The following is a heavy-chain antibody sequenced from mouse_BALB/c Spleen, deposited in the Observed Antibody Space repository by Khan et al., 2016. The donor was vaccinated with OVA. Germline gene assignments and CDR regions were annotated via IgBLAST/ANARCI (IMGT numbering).Heavy chain of an antibody. V-gene: IGHV1-5*01. J-gene: IGHJ3*01. CDR2: IYPGNSNT. CDR1: GYTFTTYW. CDR3: TRPETGTPWCAY. D-gene: IGHD4-1*01. Sequence: EVQLQQSGTVLARPGSSVKMSCKASGYTFTTYWMHWVEQRPGQGLEWIGSIYPGNSNTNYNQKFKGKAKLTAVTSATTAYMELSSLTNEDSAVYYCTRPETGTPWCAYWGQGTLVTVSS.